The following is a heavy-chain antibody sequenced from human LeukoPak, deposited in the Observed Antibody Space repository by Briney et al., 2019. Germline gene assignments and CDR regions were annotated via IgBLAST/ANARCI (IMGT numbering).Heavy chain of an antibody. J-gene: IGHJ5*02. D-gene: IGHD1-7*01. V-gene: IGHV3-53*01. CDR2: IYRDGNT. CDR3: AAQARAGKGNYFDP. CDR1: GFTVSTNY. Sequence: GGSLRLSCAASGFTVSTNYMTWVRQAPGKGLEWVSVIYRDGNTYYAETVEGRFTISRDNSKNTLYLQMDSLGAEDTAEYYCAAQARAGKGNYFDPWGQGTLVTVSS.